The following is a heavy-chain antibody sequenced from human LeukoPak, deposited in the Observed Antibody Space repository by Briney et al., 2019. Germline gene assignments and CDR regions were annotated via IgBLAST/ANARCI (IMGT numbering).Heavy chain of an antibody. CDR3: AKDGSRQQRLGWDY. J-gene: IGHJ4*02. Sequence: SETLSLTCTVSGGSISSYYWSWIRQPPGKGLEWIGYIYYTGTTDYNPSLKSRVTISVNTSKNQFSLKLTSVTAADTAVYYCAKDGSRQQRLGWDYWGQGTLVTVSS. CDR2: IYYTGTT. CDR1: GGSISSYY. D-gene: IGHD4-23*01. V-gene: IGHV4-59*01.